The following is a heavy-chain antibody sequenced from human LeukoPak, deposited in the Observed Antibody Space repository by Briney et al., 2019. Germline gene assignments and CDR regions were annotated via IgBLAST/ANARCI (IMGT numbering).Heavy chain of an antibody. J-gene: IGHJ4*02. D-gene: IGHD3-10*01. V-gene: IGHV3-48*03. CDR1: GFILGRFE. CDR3: ARDRFGALDY. CDR2: ISTSRTTI. Sequence: GGSLRLSCAASGFILGRFEMKWVRQARGKGREWGSYISTSRTTIHYADSVKGRFTISRDNAKNSLFLQMNSLRAEDTAVYYCARDRFGALDYWGQGALVTVSS.